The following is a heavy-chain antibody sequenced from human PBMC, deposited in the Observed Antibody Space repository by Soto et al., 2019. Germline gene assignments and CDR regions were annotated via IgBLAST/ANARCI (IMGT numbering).Heavy chain of an antibody. V-gene: IGHV4-31*03. CDR1: GGSISSGGYY. J-gene: IGHJ5*02. Sequence: QVQLQESGPGLVKPSQTLSLTCTVSGGSISSGGYYWGWIRQHPGKGLEWIGYIFYSGTTYYNSALKSRVTITVNTSKNPFSLKLSSVTAADTAVYYFARSIDTWGQGTLVTVSS. CDR3: ARSIDT. CDR2: IFYSGTT.